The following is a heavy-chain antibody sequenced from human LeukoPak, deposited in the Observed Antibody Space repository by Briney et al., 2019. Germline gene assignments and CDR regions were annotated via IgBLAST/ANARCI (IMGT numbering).Heavy chain of an antibody. V-gene: IGHV3-23*01. D-gene: IGHD3-3*01. Sequence: GGSLRLSCAASGFTFSSYAMSWVRQAPGKGLEWISSISGSGASTYYADSVKGRFTISRDDSRNTLYLQMNSLRGDDTAVYYCARDHTWERYYDFWSGYSLYYYYGMDVWGQGTTVTVSS. CDR1: GFTFSSYA. CDR2: ISGSGAST. CDR3: ARDHTWERYYDFWSGYSLYYYYGMDV. J-gene: IGHJ6*02.